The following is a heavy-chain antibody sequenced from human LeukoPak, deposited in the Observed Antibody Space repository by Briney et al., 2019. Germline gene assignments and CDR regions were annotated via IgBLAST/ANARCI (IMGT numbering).Heavy chain of an antibody. V-gene: IGHV3-21*01. CDR3: ARVAGEPAHYYYYYMDV. D-gene: IGHD3-16*01. J-gene: IGHJ6*03. Sequence: GGSLRLSCAASGFTFDDYGMNWVRQAPGKGLEWVSSISSSSSYIYYADSVKGRFTISRDNAKNSLYLQMNSLRAEDTAVYYCARVAGEPAHYYYYYMDVWGKGTTVTISS. CDR2: ISSSSSYI. CDR1: GFTFDDYG.